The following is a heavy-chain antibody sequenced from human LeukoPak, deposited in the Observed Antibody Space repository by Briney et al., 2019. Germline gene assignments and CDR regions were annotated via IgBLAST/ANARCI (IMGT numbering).Heavy chain of an antibody. J-gene: IGHJ3*02. V-gene: IGHV3-53*01. CDR3: ARDLSSYYGSGSYAFDI. CDR1: GFTVSSNY. D-gene: IGHD3-10*01. CDR2: IYSGGST. Sequence: AGGSLRLSCAASGFTVSSNYISWVRQAPGKGLEWVSIIYSGGSTYYADSVKGRFTISRDNSKNTLYLQMNSLRAEDTAVYYCARDLSSYYGSGSYAFDIWGQGTMVTVSS.